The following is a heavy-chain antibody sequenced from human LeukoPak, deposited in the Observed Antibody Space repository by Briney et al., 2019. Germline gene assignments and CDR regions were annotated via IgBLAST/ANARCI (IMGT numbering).Heavy chain of an antibody. CDR2: ISGSGGST. J-gene: IGHJ6*04. CDR1: GFTFSSYA. Sequence: GGSLRLSCAASGFTFSSYAMSWVRQAPGKGLEWVSAISGSGGSTYYADSVKGRFTISRDNSKNTLYLQMNSLRAEDTAVYYCAQNPPDYYDSSGHQVDVWGKGTTVTVSS. CDR3: AQNPPDYYDSSGHQVDV. V-gene: IGHV3-23*01. D-gene: IGHD3-22*01.